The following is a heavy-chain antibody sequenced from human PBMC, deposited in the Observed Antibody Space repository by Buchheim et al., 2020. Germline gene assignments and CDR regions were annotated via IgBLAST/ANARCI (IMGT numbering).Heavy chain of an antibody. CDR3: AKDRYSSSWLDY. CDR1: GFTFSSYG. V-gene: IGHV3-30*18. J-gene: IGHJ4*02. D-gene: IGHD6-13*01. Sequence: QVQLVESGGGVVQPGRSLRLSCAASGFTFSSYGMHWVRQAPGKGLEWVAVISYDGSNIYYADSVKGRFTISRDNSKNTLYLQMNSLRAEDTAVYYCAKDRYSSSWLDYWGQGTL. CDR2: ISYDGSNI.